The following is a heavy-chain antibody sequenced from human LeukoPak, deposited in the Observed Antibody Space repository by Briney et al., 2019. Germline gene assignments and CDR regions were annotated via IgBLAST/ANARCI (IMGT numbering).Heavy chain of an antibody. CDR3: ARRGAWLAIDY. CDR2: IYYSGST. Sequence: SETLSLTCTVSGGSISSSSYYWGWIRQPPGKGLEWIGNIYYSGSTYYNPSLKRRITISVDTSKNQFSLKLSSVTAADTAVYYCARRGAWLAIDYRGQGTLVTVSS. V-gene: IGHV4-39*01. CDR1: GGSISSSSYY. D-gene: IGHD6-19*01. J-gene: IGHJ4*02.